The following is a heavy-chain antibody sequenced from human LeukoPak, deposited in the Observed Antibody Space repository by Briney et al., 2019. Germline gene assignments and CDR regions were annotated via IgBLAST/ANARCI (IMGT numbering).Heavy chain of an antibody. CDR3: AKDGTIRGGNIYYGVDV. J-gene: IGHJ6*02. CDR2: IYSSGST. V-gene: IGHV4-39*07. CDR1: GGSISSSTFY. D-gene: IGHD3-10*01. Sequence: PSETLSLTCTVSGGSISSSTFYWGWIRQPPGKGLEWIGSIYSSGSTYYNPSLKSRLTMSVDTSKNQFSLKLNSVTAADTAVYYCAKDGTIRGGNIYYGVDVWGQGTTVTVSS.